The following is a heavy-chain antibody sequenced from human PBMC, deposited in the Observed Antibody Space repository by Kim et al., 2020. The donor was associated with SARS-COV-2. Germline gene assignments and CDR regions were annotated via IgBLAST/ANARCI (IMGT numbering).Heavy chain of an antibody. J-gene: IGHJ3*01. D-gene: IGHD3-10*01. CDR2: IRSDESKR. Sequence: GGSMRLSCTASGFTFSPFAMHWVRQAPGKGLEWVAVIRSDESKRYYAESVKDRFTISRDNSKNTLYFQMNSLRAEDTAIYFCARNFGSATMIGDVWGLG. CDR3: ARNFGSATMIGDV. CDR1: GFTFSPFA. V-gene: IGHV3-33*01.